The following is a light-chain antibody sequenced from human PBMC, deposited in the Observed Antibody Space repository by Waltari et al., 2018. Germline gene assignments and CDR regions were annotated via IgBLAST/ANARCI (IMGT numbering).Light chain of an antibody. CDR1: RSDIGSYNY. Sequence: QSALTQPAPVSGSPGQSITLPCPGTRSDIGSYNYVSWYQPHPGKAPKRMIYDVSNRPSGVSSRFSGSKSGNTASLTISGLQTEDEADYYCNSYTSSNTLVFGGGTKLTVL. CDR2: DVS. V-gene: IGLV2-14*03. CDR3: NSYTSSNTLV. J-gene: IGLJ2*01.